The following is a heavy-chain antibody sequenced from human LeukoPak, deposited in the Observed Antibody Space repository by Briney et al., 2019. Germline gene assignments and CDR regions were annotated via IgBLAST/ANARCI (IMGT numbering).Heavy chain of an antibody. CDR3: ARSRQIQLWLEFDY. CDR1: GDSISSGDYY. Sequence: SETLSLTCTVSGDSISSGDYYWSWIRQPAGKGLEWIGRISSSGSTNYNPSLKSRVTISVDTSKNQFSLKLSSVTAADTAVYYCARSRQIQLWLEFDYWGQGTLVTASS. J-gene: IGHJ4*02. V-gene: IGHV4-61*02. CDR2: ISSSGST. D-gene: IGHD5-18*01.